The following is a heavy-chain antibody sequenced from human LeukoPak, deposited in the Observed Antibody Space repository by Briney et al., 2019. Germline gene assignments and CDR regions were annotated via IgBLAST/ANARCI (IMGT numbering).Heavy chain of an antibody. CDR1: GGSFSGYY. CDR3: ARDNRVGATRRSAFDI. J-gene: IGHJ3*02. D-gene: IGHD1-26*01. V-gene: IGHV4-34*01. Sequence: PSETLSLTCAVYGGSFSGYYWSWIRQPPGKGLEWIGEINHSGSTNYNPSLKSRVTISVDTSKNQFSLKLSSVTAADTAVYYCARDNRVGATRRSAFDIWGQGTMVTVSS. CDR2: INHSGST.